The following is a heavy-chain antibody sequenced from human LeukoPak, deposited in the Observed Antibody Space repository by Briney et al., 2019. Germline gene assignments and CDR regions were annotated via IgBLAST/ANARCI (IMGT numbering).Heavy chain of an antibody. D-gene: IGHD3-16*02. CDR2: IYYSGST. CDR1: GGSISSYY. Sequence: SETLSLTCTVSGGSISSYYWSWIRQPPGKGLEWIGYIYYSGSTNYNPSLKSRVTISVDTSKNQFSLKLSSVTAADTAVYYCARTNDVWGSYRYKGTYYFDYWGQGTLVTVSS. V-gene: IGHV4-59*08. CDR3: ARTNDVWGSYRYKGTYYFDY. J-gene: IGHJ4*02.